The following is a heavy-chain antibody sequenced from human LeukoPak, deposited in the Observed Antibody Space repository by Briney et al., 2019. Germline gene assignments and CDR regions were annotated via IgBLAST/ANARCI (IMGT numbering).Heavy chain of an antibody. D-gene: IGHD1-1*01. Sequence: GGSLRLSCAASGFTVSSNYMSWVRQAPGKGLEWVSVIYSGGTTYYADSVKGRFTISRDNSKNPLYLQMNSLRAEDTAVYYCAVVGTPPNDYWGQGTLVTVSS. V-gene: IGHV3-66*01. CDR2: IYSGGTT. J-gene: IGHJ4*02. CDR3: AVVGTPPNDY. CDR1: GFTVSSNY.